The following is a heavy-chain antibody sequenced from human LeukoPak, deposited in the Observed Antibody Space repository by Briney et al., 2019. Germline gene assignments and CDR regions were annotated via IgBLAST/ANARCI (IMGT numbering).Heavy chain of an antibody. CDR2: IYYSGST. D-gene: IGHD1-7*01. Sequence: SETLSLACTVSGGSISSSSYYWGWIRQPPGKGLEWIGSIYYSGSTYYNPSLKSRVTISVDTSKNQFSLKLSSVTAADTAVYYCARHPRLKLSSPKPDHWGQGTLVTVSS. V-gene: IGHV4-39*01. CDR1: GGSISSSSYY. CDR3: ARHPRLKLSSPKPDH. J-gene: IGHJ5*02.